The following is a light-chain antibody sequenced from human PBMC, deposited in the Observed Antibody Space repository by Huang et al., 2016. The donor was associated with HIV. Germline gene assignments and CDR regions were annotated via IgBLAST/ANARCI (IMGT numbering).Light chain of an antibody. J-gene: IGKJ1*01. CDR1: QSVSTN. CDR3: QQYNNWPPWT. CDR2: HTS. Sequence: EVVMTQSPATLSVSPGETATLSCRTSQSVSTNLAWYQQKPGQAPRPLIYHTSIRANGIPARFSGSGSGTELTLTISSLQSEDSAVYYCQQYNNWPPWTFGQGTKVEIK. V-gene: IGKV3-15*01.